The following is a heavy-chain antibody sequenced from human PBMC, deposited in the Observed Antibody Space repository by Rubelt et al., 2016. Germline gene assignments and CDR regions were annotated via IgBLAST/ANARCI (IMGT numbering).Heavy chain of an antibody. CDR1: GGSFSGYY. D-gene: IGHD3-22*01. V-gene: IGHV4-34*01. J-gene: IGHJ4*02. CDR2: INHSGST. CDR3: ARVGGYQVDYDY. Sequence: QVQLQQWSAGLLKPSETLSLTCAVYGGSFSGYYWSWIRQPPGKGLEWIGEINHSGSTNYNPSLTIRVTISVDTSKNQFSRKRSSMTAADTAVYYCARVGGYQVDYDYWGQGTLVTVSS.